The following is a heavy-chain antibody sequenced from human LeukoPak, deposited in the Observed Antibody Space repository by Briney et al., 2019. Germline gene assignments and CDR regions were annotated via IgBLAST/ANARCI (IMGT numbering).Heavy chain of an antibody. CDR2: ITGSGGST. D-gene: IGHD6-6*01. J-gene: IGHJ4*02. CDR3: ARGGAARPDY. CDR1: GFTFSIHG. Sequence: GGSLRLSCAASGFTFSIHGMDWVRQGPGKGLEWVSGITGSGGSTYYADSVKGRFTISRDNAQNSLYLQMNSLRGEDTAVYYCARGGAARPDYWGQGTLVTVSS. V-gene: IGHV3-23*01.